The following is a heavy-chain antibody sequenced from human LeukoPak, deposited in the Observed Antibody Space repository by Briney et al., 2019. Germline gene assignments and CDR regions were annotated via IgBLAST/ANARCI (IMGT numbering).Heavy chain of an antibody. CDR2: INPSGGST. D-gene: IGHD2-2*01. V-gene: IGHV1-46*01. J-gene: IGHJ4*02. CDR3: ARERDQLLFDY. CDR1: GYTFTSYY. Sequence: SVKVSCKASGYTFTSYYMHWGLQAPGQGLEWRAIINPSGGSTNYAQKFQGRVTMTRDMYTSTVYMELSSLRSEDTAVYYCARERDQLLFDYWGQGTLVTVSS.